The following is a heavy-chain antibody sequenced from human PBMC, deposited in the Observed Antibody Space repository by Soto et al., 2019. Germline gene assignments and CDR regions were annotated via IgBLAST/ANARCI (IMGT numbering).Heavy chain of an antibody. CDR3: AKAYQGYSGYDGYFDY. D-gene: IGHD5-12*01. Sequence: GGSLRLSCAASGFTFSSYAMSWVRQAPGKGLEWVSAISGSGGSTYYADSVKGRFTISRDNSKNTLYLQMNSLRAEDTAVYYCAKAYQGYSGYDGYFDYWGQGXLVTVPS. CDR2: ISGSGGST. J-gene: IGHJ4*02. V-gene: IGHV3-23*01. CDR1: GFTFSSYA.